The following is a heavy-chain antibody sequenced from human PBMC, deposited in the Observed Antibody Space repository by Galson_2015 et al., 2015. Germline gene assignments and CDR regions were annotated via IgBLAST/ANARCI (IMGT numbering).Heavy chain of an antibody. D-gene: IGHD6-13*01. V-gene: IGHV4-59*01. CDR3: ARGLIAAAGD. CDR1: GDSISGYY. J-gene: IGHJ4*02. CDR2: IYYSGST. Sequence: TLSLTCTVSGDSISGYYWNWVRQPPGMGLEWIGYIYYSGSTNYNPSLKSRVTISVDTSKNQFSLKLTSVTAADTAVYYCARGLIAAAGDWGQGTLVTVSS.